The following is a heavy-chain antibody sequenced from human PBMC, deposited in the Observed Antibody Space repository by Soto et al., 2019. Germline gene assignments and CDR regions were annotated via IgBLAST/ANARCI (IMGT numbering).Heavy chain of an antibody. Sequence: GGSLRLSCAASGFTFSSYGMHWVRQAPGKGLEWVAVISYDGSNKYYADSVKGRFTISRDNSKYTLYLQMNSLRADDTAVYYCAKPYGPGYYYYVMDVWGQGTTVTVSS. CDR2: ISYDGSNK. CDR1: GFTFSSYG. D-gene: IGHD3-10*01. CDR3: AKPYGPGYYYYVMDV. V-gene: IGHV3-30*18. J-gene: IGHJ6*02.